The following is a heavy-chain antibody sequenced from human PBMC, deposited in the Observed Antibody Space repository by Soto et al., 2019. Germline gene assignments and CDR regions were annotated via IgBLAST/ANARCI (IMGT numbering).Heavy chain of an antibody. J-gene: IGHJ4*02. Sequence: QVQLVESGGGVVQPGRSLRLSCAASGFTFSSYGMHWVRQAPGKGLEWVALISSDGSNKYYADSVKGRFTISRDNSKNSLYLQMNTPRAEDTAVYYCAKVRADYYYGSGPFDYWGQGTLVTVSS. CDR1: GFTFSSYG. CDR3: AKVRADYYYGSGPFDY. V-gene: IGHV3-30*18. D-gene: IGHD3-10*01. CDR2: ISSDGSNK.